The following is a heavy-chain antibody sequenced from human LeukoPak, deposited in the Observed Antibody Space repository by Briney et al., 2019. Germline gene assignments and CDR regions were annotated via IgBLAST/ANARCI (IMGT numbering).Heavy chain of an antibody. CDR2: ISYDGSNK. V-gene: IGHV3-30-3*01. CDR3: AKDALTLGSNWNRRSKTDHEY. CDR1: GFTFSSYP. Sequence: GGSLRLSCAASGFTFSSYPMHWVRQAPGKGLEWVAVISYDGSNKYYADSVQGRFTISRDNSKNTLYLQMSSLRVDDTATYYCAKDALTLGSNWNRRSKTDHEYWGQGTLVTVSS. J-gene: IGHJ4*02. D-gene: IGHD1-20*01.